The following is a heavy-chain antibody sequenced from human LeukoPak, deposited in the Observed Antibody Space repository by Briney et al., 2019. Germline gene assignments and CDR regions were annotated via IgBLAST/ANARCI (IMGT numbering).Heavy chain of an antibody. CDR1: GGTFSSYA. V-gene: IGHV1-69*13. CDR2: IIPIFGTA. D-gene: IGHD4-23*01. Sequence: GASVKVSCKASGGTFSSYAISWVRQAPGQGLEWMGGIIPIFGTANYAQKFQGRVTITADESTSTAYMELSSLRSEDTAVYYCTNSGGTPGGAFDIWGPGTMVTVSS. J-gene: IGHJ3*02. CDR3: TNSGGTPGGAFDI.